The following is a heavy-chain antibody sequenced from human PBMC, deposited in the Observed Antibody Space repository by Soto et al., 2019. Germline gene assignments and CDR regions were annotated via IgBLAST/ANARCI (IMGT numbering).Heavy chain of an antibody. J-gene: IGHJ4*02. CDR3: ATGRPYSSGWSDDFDY. D-gene: IGHD6-19*01. V-gene: IGHV1-18*01. Sequence: ASMKVSCKASGYTFTSYGISWVRQAPGQGLEWMGWISVYNGNTNYAQKLQGRVTMTTDTSTSTAYMELRSLISDDTAVYYCATGRPYSSGWSDDFDYWGQGTLVTVSS. CDR2: ISVYNGNT. CDR1: GYTFTSYG.